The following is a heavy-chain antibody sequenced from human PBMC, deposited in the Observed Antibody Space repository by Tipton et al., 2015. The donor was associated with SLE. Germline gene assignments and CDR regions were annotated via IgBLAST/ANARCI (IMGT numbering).Heavy chain of an antibody. J-gene: IGHJ3*01. D-gene: IGHD3-22*01. V-gene: IGHV1-69*01. CDR1: GGTFSDHG. CDR3: ARDRGDSMIIVVIGALDV. Sequence: QSGPEVKKPGSSVKVSCKVSGGTFSDHGISWVRQAPGQGLEWMGGIVPLFGTANYAQKFQGRVTITADESTSTAYMELSSLRSEDTAMYYCARDRGDSMIIVVIGALDVWGQGTMVTVSS. CDR2: IVPLFGTA.